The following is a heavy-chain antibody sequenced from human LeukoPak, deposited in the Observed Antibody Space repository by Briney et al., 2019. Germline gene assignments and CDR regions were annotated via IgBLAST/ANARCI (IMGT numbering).Heavy chain of an antibody. D-gene: IGHD2-2*01. CDR3: ASWEVPAVMPQDY. CDR2: INSDGTST. V-gene: IGHV3-74*01. CDR1: GFTFSSCW. Sequence: PGGSLRLSCAASGFTFSSCWMHWVRQAPGKGLVWVSRINSDGTSTTYADSVKGRFTISRDNAKNTLHLQMNSLRAEDTAVYYCASWEVPAVMPQDYWGQGTLVTVSS. J-gene: IGHJ4*02.